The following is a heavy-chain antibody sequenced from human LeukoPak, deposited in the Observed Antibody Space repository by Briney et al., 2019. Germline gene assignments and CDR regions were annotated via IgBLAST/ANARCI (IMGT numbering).Heavy chain of an antibody. D-gene: IGHD1-14*01. CDR1: GGSISSGGYY. CDR3: VGWLRTAGGVDFDY. Sequence: SETLSLTCAVSGGSISSGGYYWSWIRQHPGKGLEWIVYIYYSGSTYYNPSLKSRVTLSVATSKNQFSLKLSSVTAADTAVYYCVGWLRTAGGVDFDYWGQRTLVTVSS. V-gene: IGHV4-31*11. J-gene: IGHJ4*02. CDR2: IYYSGST.